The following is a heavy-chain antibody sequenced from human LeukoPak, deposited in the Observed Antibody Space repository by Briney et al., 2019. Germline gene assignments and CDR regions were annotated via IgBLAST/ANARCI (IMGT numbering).Heavy chain of an antibody. J-gene: IGHJ4*02. CDR3: ARGSSGWYEDY. CDR2: ISSSSSTI. V-gene: IGHV3-48*01. D-gene: IGHD6-19*01. CDR1: GFTFSSYS. Sequence: PGGSLRLSCAASGFTFSSYSMNWVRQAPGKGLEWVSYISSSSSTIYYADSVKGRFTISRDNAKNSLYLQMNSLRAEDTAVYYCARGSSGWYEDYWGQGTLVTVSS.